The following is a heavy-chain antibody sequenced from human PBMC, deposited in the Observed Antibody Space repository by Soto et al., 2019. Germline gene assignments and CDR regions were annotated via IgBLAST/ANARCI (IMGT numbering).Heavy chain of an antibody. D-gene: IGHD1-26*01. CDR3: AREDMSGTYYFDS. Sequence: QVQLQESGPGVVRSSETLSLTCAVFGGSVSSETHFWSWIRQPPGKGLEWIGYIYHSGITNSNPSLKGRLTISVDKSTNHFSLGLASVTAADTAIYYCAREDMSGTYYFDSWGQGTRVTVSS. CDR2: IYHSGIT. V-gene: IGHV4-61*03. J-gene: IGHJ4*02. CDR1: GGSVSSETHF.